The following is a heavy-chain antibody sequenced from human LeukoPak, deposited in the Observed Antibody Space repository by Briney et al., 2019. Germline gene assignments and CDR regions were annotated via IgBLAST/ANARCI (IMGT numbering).Heavy chain of an antibody. CDR1: GSTLTNYG. D-gene: IGHD6-19*01. Sequence: ASVKVSCKASGSTLTNYGISWVRQAPGQGLEWMGWISSYNGDTNYALKLQGRVSMTTDTSTSTAYMELRSLRSDDTAVYYCASSGWPINWFDPWGQGTLVTVSS. CDR2: ISSYNGDT. J-gene: IGHJ5*02. V-gene: IGHV1-18*01. CDR3: ASSGWPINWFDP.